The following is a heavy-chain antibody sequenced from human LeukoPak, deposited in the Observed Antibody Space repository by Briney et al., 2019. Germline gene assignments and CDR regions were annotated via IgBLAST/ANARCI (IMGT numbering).Heavy chain of an antibody. CDR3: ASSYGSGSYYDY. CDR1: GGSFSGYY. J-gene: IGHJ4*02. CDR2: INHSGST. Sequence: SETLSLTCAVYGGSFSGYYWSWVRQPPGKGLEWIGEINHSGSTNYNPPLKSRVTISVDTSKNQFSLKLSSVTAADTAVYYCASSYGSGSYYDYWGQGTLVTVSS. V-gene: IGHV4-34*01. D-gene: IGHD3-10*01.